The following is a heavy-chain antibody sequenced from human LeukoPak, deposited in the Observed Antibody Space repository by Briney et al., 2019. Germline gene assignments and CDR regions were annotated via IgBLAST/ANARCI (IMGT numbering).Heavy chain of an antibody. CDR2: ISGRGGDT. D-gene: IGHD4-11*01. J-gene: IGHJ3*01. Sequence: PGGSLRLSCAASGFTFSSYAMSWVRQAPGKGLEWVSGISGRGGDTYYADSVKGRFTISRDNSKNTLYLQMNSLRAEDAAVYYCANEYSKGDVWGQGTMVTVSS. CDR1: GFTFSSYA. CDR3: ANEYSKGDV. V-gene: IGHV3-23*01.